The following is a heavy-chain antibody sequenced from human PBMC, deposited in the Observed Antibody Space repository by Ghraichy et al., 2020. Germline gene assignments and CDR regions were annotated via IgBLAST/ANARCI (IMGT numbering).Heavy chain of an antibody. CDR1: GYTFTDNY. Sequence: ASVKVSCKASGYTFTDNYIHWVRQAPGEGLEWMGWINPHSGGTNYAQTFQGRVTMTTDTSTNTAHMELSGLRSDDTAVYLCTRRFAASDRFAPWGQGTLVTI. D-gene: IGHD2-15*01. J-gene: IGHJ5*02. CDR2: INPHSGGT. V-gene: IGHV1-2*02. CDR3: TRRFAASDRFAP.